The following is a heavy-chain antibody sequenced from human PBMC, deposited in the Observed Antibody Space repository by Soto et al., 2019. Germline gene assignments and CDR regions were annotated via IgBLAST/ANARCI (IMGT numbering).Heavy chain of an antibody. J-gene: IGHJ1*01. Sequence: QVQLVESGGGVVQPGRSLRLSCAASGFTFSSYGMHWVRQAPGKGLEWVAIISYDGSNKYYADSVKGRFTISRDNSKNPLYLQMNSPRAEDTAVYYSAKGQVTVVTPGDFQHWGQGTVVTVCS. D-gene: IGHD2-21*02. CDR3: AKGQVTVVTPGDFQH. V-gene: IGHV3-30*18. CDR2: ISYDGSNK. CDR1: GFTFSSYG.